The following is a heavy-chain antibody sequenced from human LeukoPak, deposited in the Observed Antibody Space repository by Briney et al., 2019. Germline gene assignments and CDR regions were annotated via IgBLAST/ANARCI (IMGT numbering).Heavy chain of an antibody. Sequence: PSETLSLTCTVSGGSISSYYWSWIRQPPGKGLEWIGYIYYSGSTNYNPSLKSRVTISVDTSKNQFSLKLSSVTAADTAVYYCARVGEWLTHFDYWGQGTLVTVSS. D-gene: IGHD3-3*01. CDR3: ARVGEWLTHFDY. CDR2: IYYSGST. V-gene: IGHV4-59*01. J-gene: IGHJ4*02. CDR1: GGSISSYY.